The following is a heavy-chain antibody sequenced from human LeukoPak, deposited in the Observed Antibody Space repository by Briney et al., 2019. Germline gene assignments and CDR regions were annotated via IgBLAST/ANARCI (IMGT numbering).Heavy chain of an antibody. D-gene: IGHD1-1*01. J-gene: IGHJ4*02. V-gene: IGHV4-39*01. CDR1: GGSISSSSYY. CDR3: ARVWALKTGSYYFDY. Sequence: SETLSLTCTVSGGSISSSSYYWGWLRQPPGRGLECIGSIYYSGSTYYNPSLKSRVTISVDTSKNQFSLKLSSVTAADTAVYYCARVWALKTGSYYFDYWGQGTLVTVSS. CDR2: IYYSGST.